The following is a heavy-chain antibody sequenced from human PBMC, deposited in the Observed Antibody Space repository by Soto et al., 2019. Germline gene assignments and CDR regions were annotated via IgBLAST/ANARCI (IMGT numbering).Heavy chain of an antibody. J-gene: IGHJ4*02. CDR2: ISSSSSYI. Sequence: GGSLRLSCAASGFTFSSYSMNWVRQAPGKGLEWVSSISSSSSYIYYADSVKGRFTISRDNAKNSLYLQMNSLRAEDTAVYYCARSGAEGYDFWSGHQYFDYWGQGTLVTVS. CDR1: GFTFSSYS. V-gene: IGHV3-21*01. CDR3: ARSGAEGYDFWSGHQYFDY. D-gene: IGHD3-3*01.